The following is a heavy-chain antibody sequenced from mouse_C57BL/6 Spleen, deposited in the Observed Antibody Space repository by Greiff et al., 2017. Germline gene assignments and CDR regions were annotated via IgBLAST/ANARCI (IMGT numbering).Heavy chain of an antibody. Sequence: QVQLQQSGAELVRPGTSVKMSCKASGYTFTNYWIGWAKQRPGHGLEWIGDIYPGGGYTNYNEKFKGKATLTADKSSSTAYMQFSSLTSEDSAIYYCARCLGSSYWYFDVWGTGTTVTVSS. CDR1: GYTFTNYW. CDR2: IYPGGGYT. V-gene: IGHV1-63*01. J-gene: IGHJ1*03. D-gene: IGHD1-1*01. CDR3: ARCLGSSYWYFDV.